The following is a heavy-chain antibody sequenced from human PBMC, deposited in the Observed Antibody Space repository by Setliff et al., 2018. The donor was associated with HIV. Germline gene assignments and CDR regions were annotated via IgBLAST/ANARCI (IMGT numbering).Heavy chain of an antibody. J-gene: IGHJ5*02. Sequence: GGSLRLSCVASGFSVRDYWMIWVRQAPGKGLEWLANINQDGSEQNSADSLKGRFSVSKDNAKNSLSLQMNSLRAEDTAVYYCARGGAIGVSVGATWGQGTLVTVSS. CDR2: INQDGSEQ. D-gene: IGHD2-15*01. CDR1: GFSVRDYW. CDR3: ARGGAIGVSVGAT. V-gene: IGHV3-7*01.